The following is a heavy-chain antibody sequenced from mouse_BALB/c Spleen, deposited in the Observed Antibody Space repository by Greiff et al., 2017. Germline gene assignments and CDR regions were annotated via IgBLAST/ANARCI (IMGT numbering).Heavy chain of an antibody. D-gene: IGHD2-3*01. Sequence: EVKLQESGAELVRPGALVKLSCKASGFNIKDYYMHWVKQRPEQGLEWIGWIDPENGNTIYDPKFQGKASITADTSSNTAYLQLSSLTSEDTAVYYCARWGWLPYRGFAYWGQGTLVTVSA. CDR3: ARWGWLPYRGFAY. J-gene: IGHJ3*01. CDR2: IDPENGNT. CDR1: GFNIKDYY. V-gene: IGHV14-1*02.